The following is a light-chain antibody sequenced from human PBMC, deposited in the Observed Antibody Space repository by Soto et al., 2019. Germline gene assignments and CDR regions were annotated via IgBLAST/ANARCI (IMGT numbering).Light chain of an antibody. J-gene: IGKJ1*01. CDR1: QSVSSN. CDR2: GAS. Sequence: EIVMTQSPATLSVSPGERATLSCRASQSVSSNLAWYQQKPGQAPRLLIYGASTRATGIPARFSGSGSGTEFTLTISSLQSEDFAVYYCQQYNNWPPLTFGQGTNV. CDR3: QQYNNWPPLT. V-gene: IGKV3-15*01.